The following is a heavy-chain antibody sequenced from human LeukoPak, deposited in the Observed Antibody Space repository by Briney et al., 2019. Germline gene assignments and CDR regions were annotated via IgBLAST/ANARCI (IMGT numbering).Heavy chain of an antibody. D-gene: IGHD4-17*01. V-gene: IGHV4-4*07. Sequence: SETLSLTCTVSGGSISGYYWSWIRQPAGKGLEWIGRMYPSGSTKYNPSLKSRVTMSVDTSKNQFSPKLSSVTAADTAVYYCARPYSGDYAFDIWGQGTLVTVSS. J-gene: IGHJ3*02. CDR2: MYPSGST. CDR3: ARPYSGDYAFDI. CDR1: GGSISGYY.